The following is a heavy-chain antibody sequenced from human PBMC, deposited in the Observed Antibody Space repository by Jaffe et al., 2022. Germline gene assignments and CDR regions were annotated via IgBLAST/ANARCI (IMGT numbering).Heavy chain of an antibody. CDR2: IYTSGST. J-gene: IGHJ4*02. D-gene: IGHD3-22*01. V-gene: IGHV4-61*02. CDR1: GGSISSGSYY. CDR3: AREPLKWYYYDKGEYYFDY. Sequence: QVQLQESGPGLVKPSQTLSLTCTVSGGSISSGSYYWSWIRQPAGKGLEWIGRIYTSGSTNYNPSLKSRVTISVDTSKNQFSLKLSSVTAADTAVYYCAREPLKWYYYDKGEYYFDYWGQGTLVTVSS.